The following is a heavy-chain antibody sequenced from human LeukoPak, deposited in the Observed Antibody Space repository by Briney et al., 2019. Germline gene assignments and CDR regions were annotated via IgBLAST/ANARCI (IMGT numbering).Heavy chain of an antibody. Sequence: GGSLRLSCAASGFTFSTYGMHWVRQAPGKGLEWVAVITSDGRNKYYAASVTGRFTISRDNSKNTLFLQMNSLRAEDTAVYYCAKTPMTNGWYHFDSWGQGTLVSVSS. CDR2: ITSDGRNK. J-gene: IGHJ4*02. D-gene: IGHD6-19*01. CDR3: AKTPMTNGWYHFDS. CDR1: GFTFSTYG. V-gene: IGHV3-30*18.